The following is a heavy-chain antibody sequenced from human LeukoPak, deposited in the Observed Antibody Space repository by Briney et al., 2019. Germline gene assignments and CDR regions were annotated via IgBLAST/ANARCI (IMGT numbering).Heavy chain of an antibody. V-gene: IGHV3-53*01. J-gene: IGHJ6*03. D-gene: IGHD3-3*01. CDR3: ARDRRAPYYAFRSGYIDHYYIDV. CDR1: GFTVSSNY. CDR2: IYSDGST. Sequence: GGSLRLSCAASGFTVSSNYMSWVRQAPGKGLEWVSEIYSDGSTYYAASVKGRFSISRDNSKNTVFLQMSSLRAEDTAIYYCARDRRAPYYAFRSGYIDHYYIDVWGKGTTVTVSS.